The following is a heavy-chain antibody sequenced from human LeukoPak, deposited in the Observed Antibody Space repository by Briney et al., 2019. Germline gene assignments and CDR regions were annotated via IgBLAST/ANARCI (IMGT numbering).Heavy chain of an antibody. CDR1: GGSISSGSYY. CDR3: ARSSTTDANHYYYYYMDV. CDR2: IYTSGST. Sequence: SETLSLTCTVSGGSISSGSYYWNWIRQPAGEGLEWIRRIYTSGSTNYNPSLKSRVTISVDTSKNQFSLKLSSVTAADTAVYYCARSSTTDANHYYYYYMDVWGRGTTVTVSS. J-gene: IGHJ6*03. D-gene: IGHD2-2*01. V-gene: IGHV4-61*02.